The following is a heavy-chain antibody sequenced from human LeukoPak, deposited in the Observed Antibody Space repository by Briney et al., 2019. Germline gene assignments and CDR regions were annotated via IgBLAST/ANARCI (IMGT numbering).Heavy chain of an antibody. V-gene: IGHV2-5*02. CDR1: GFSLSTSGVG. Sequence: SGPTLVKPTQTLTLTCTLSGFSLSTSGVGVGWIRQPPGKALEWLALIYWDDDKRYSPSLKSRLTITKDTSKNQVVLTMTNIDPVDTGTYYCAYRYHDSSGYYWAAFDYWGQGTLVTVSS. CDR2: IYWDDDK. CDR3: AYRYHDSSGYYWAAFDY. J-gene: IGHJ4*02. D-gene: IGHD3-22*01.